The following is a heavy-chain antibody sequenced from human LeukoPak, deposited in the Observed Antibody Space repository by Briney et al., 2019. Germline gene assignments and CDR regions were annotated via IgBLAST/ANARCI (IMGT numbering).Heavy chain of an antibody. CDR2: ISDIGGI. V-gene: IGHV4-59*08. CDR3: ARIVVVPAAINPRFDP. J-gene: IGHJ5*02. Sequence: PSETLSLTCTVSGGSISSYYWSWIRQPPGKGLEWIAYISDIGGINYNPSLKSRVTISLDTSKNQFSLRLSSVTAADTAVYYCARIVVVPAAINPRFDPWGQGTLVTVSS. D-gene: IGHD2-2*02. CDR1: GGSISSYY.